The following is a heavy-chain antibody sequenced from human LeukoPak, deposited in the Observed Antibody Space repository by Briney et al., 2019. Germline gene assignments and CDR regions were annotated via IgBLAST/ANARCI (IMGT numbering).Heavy chain of an antibody. V-gene: IGHV4-30-4*08. CDR1: GGSISSGDYY. J-gene: IGHJ3*02. CDR2: IYYSGST. Sequence: SETLSLTCTVSGGSISSGDYYWSWIRQPPGKGLEWIGYIYYSGSTYYNPSLKSRVTISVDTSKNQFSLKLSSVTAADTAVYYCARKGLISSGYYDAFDIWGQGTMVTVSS. CDR3: ARKGLISSGYYDAFDI. D-gene: IGHD3-22*01.